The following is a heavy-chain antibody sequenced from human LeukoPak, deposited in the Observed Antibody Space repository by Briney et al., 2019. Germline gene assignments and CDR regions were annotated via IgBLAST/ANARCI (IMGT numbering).Heavy chain of an antibody. CDR2: IDPSDSYT. J-gene: IGHJ4*02. V-gene: IGHV5-10-1*01. CDR1: GYSFTSYW. CDR3: ARPSYGYSSGWYTVDY. D-gene: IGHD6-19*01. Sequence: GESLRISCKGSGYSFTSYWISWVRQMPGKGLEWMGRIDPSDSYTNYSPSFQGHVTISADKSISTAYLQWSSPKASDTAMYYCARPSYGYSSGWYTVDYWGQGTLVTVSS.